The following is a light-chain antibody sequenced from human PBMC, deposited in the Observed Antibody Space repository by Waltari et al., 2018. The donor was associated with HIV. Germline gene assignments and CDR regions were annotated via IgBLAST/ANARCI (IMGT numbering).Light chain of an antibody. CDR1: QTVEDW. J-gene: IGKJ1*01. CDR2: RAT. V-gene: IGKV1-5*03. CDR3: HQYSNYLGY. Sequence: DIHMTQSPPTLTASIGDRANITCRASQTVEDWLAWYQQKPGEAPTLLIYRATTVENGVPSRFSGSASGTDFTLAIDSLHPDDFATYYCHQYSNYLGYFGQGTRVELK.